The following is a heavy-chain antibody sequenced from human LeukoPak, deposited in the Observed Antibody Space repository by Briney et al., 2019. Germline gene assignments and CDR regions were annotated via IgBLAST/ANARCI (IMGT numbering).Heavy chain of an antibody. CDR2: ISSSSSYT. D-gene: IGHD1-26*01. J-gene: IGHJ4*02. Sequence: AGGSLRLSCAASGFTFSDYYMGWIRQAPGKGLEWVSYISSSSSYTNYADSVKGRFSISRDNAKNTLYLQMNSLRAEDTAVYYCGRDLGGRSGYWGQGTLVTVSS. CDR1: GFTFSDYY. CDR3: GRDLGGRSGY. V-gene: IGHV3-11*05.